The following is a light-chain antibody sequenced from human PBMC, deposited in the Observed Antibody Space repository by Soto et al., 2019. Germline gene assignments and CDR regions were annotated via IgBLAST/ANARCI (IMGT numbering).Light chain of an antibody. CDR3: QQNGSSPLT. CDR1: QSVSSSY. Sequence: EIVLTQSPGTLSLSPGERATLSCRASQSVSSSYLAWYQQKPGQAPRLLIYGASSRATGIPDRFSGSGSGTDFTLTISRLEAEDFAVYYCQQNGSSPLTFGGGTKVDIK. CDR2: GAS. V-gene: IGKV3-20*01. J-gene: IGKJ4*01.